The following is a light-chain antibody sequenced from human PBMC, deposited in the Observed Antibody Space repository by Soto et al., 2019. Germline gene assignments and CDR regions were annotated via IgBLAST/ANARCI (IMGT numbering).Light chain of an antibody. Sequence: HSVRTQPPSASGSPAQAATISCTGATTDFVSYNRVSWYQQPPGTAPKLIIYEASNRPSGVPDRFSGSKSGNTASLTISGLQAADEVDYYCSLYTSENTYVFGTGTKVTVL. CDR1: TTDFVSYNR. CDR2: EAS. J-gene: IGLJ1*01. V-gene: IGLV2-18*01. CDR3: SLYTSENTYV.